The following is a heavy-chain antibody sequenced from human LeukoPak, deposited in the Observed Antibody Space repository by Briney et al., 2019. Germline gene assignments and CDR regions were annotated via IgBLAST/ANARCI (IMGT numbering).Heavy chain of an antibody. D-gene: IGHD5-18*01. CDR3: ARGSEDTAMANYYYYYMDV. J-gene: IGHJ6*03. CDR2: IIPIFGTA. V-gene: IGHV1-69*05. Sequence: ASVKVSCKASGGTFSCYAISWVRQAPGQGLEWMGGIIPIFGTANYAQKFQGRVTITTDESTSTAYMELSSLRSEDTAVYYCARGSEDTAMANYYYYYMDVWGKGTTVTVSS. CDR1: GGTFSCYA.